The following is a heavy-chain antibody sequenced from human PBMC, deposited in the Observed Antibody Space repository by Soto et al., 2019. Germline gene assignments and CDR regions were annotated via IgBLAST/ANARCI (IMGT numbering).Heavy chain of an antibody. D-gene: IGHD5-12*01. CDR2: ISADNDNT. V-gene: IGHV1-18*01. Sequence: VQLVQSGGEVRKPGASVTVSCRASGYTFTKYGISWVRQAPGQGLEWMGWISADNDNTNYAQNLQGRVTMTTDTSTSTAYMQLRSLRSDDTAVYFCARGTSGYDYGLFDFWGQGTLVTFSS. J-gene: IGHJ4*02. CDR3: ARGTSGYDYGLFDF. CDR1: GYTFTKYG.